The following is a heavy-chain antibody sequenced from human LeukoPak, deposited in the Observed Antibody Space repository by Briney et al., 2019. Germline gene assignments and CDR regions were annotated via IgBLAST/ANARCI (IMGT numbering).Heavy chain of an antibody. D-gene: IGHD6-19*01. CDR2: ISGSGGST. CDR3: AKPGSSGWYYFDY. V-gene: IGHV3-23*01. J-gene: IGHJ4*02. CDR1: GFTFSSYA. Sequence: GGSLRLSCAASGFTFSSYAMSWVRQAPGKGLEWVSTISGSGGSTYYADSVKGRFTISRDNSKNTLYLQMNSLRAGDTAVYYCAKPGSSGWYYFDYWGQGTLVTVSS.